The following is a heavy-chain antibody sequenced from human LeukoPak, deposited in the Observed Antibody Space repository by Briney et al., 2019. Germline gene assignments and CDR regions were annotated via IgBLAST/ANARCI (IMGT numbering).Heavy chain of an antibody. J-gene: IGHJ4*02. CDR3: AGDSDGDFDY. D-gene: IGHD4-17*01. V-gene: IGHV4-39*07. CDR2: INHSGST. CDR1: GGSISSSSYY. Sequence: SETLSLTCTVSGGSISSSSYYWGWIRQPPGKGLEWIGGINHSGSTNYNPSLKSRVTISVDTSKNQFSLKLSSVTAADTAVYYCAGDSDGDFDYWGQGTLVTVSS.